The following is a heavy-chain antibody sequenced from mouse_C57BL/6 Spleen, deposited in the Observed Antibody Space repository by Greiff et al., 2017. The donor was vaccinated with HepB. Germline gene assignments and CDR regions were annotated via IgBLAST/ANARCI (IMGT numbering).Heavy chain of an antibody. CDR2: IYPGSGNT. CDR3: ARGNLFAY. D-gene: IGHD2-1*01. CDR1: GYTFTDYY. Sequence: VKLVESGAELVRPGASVKLSCKASGYTFTDYYINWVKQRPGQGLEWIARIYPGSGNTYYNEKFKGKATLTAEKSSSTAYMQLSSLTSEDSAVYFCARGNLFAYWGQGTLVTVSA. J-gene: IGHJ3*01. V-gene: IGHV1-76*01.